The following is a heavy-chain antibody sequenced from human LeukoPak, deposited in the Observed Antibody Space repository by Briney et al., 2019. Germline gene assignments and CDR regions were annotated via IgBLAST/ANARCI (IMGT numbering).Heavy chain of an antibody. CDR1: GFTFSSYS. Sequence: GGSLRLSXAASGFTFSSYSMNWVRQTPGKGLEWISSISSSSSYIYYADSVKSRFTITRDNAKNSLYLQMNSLRAEDTAVYYCARGGSGLKWGQGTLVTVSS. CDR2: ISSSSSYI. J-gene: IGHJ4*02. CDR3: ARGGSGLK. V-gene: IGHV3-21*01. D-gene: IGHD3-10*01.